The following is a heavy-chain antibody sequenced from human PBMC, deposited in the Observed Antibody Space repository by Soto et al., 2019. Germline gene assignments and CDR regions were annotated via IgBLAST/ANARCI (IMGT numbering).Heavy chain of an antibody. CDR2: IHGYNGDT. CDR1: GYTFTSYG. Sequence: QIQLVQSGGEVREPGASVKVSCKSSGYTFTSYGVSWVRQAPGHGHEWMGWIHGYNGDTQYAQKFQGRLSVTTDTSTDTAYMELRSLRSDDTAVYYCAMDIDYNIDYWGQGTLVTVSS. CDR3: AMDIDYNIDY. D-gene: IGHD5-12*01. J-gene: IGHJ4*02. V-gene: IGHV1-18*04.